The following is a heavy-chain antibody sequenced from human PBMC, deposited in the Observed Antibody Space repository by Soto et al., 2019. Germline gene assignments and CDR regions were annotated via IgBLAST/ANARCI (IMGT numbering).Heavy chain of an antibody. CDR1: GYIFKNYA. CDR3: ARHLYDSVWGSYRH. CDR2: IIPVFGTP. V-gene: IGHV1-69*01. Sequence: QVQLVQSGAEVKETGSSVKVSCKSSGYIFKNYAVTWLRQAPGQGLEWMGGIIPVFGTPDYSQKFRGRVTITADESTSTVYMELRSLTSEDTAVYYCARHLYDSVWGSYRHWGQGTLVTVSS. J-gene: IGHJ4*02. D-gene: IGHD3-16*02.